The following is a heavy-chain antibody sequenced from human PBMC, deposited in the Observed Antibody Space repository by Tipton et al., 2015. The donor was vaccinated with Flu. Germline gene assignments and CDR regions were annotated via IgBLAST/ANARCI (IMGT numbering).Heavy chain of an antibody. D-gene: IGHD5-24*01. V-gene: IGHV3-21*04. CDR1: GFSVGSYS. CDR2: ISRSGSYT. J-gene: IGHJ6*02. CDR3: ARDLGDGHNQLYFNGMDV. Sequence: SLRLSCAPSGFSVGSYSMNWVRQAPGQGPEWVSAISRSGSYTYYADSVKGRFTISRDNGRNSPYLQMDSLTVDDTAVYFCARDLGDGHNQLYFNGMDVWGQGTTVTVSS.